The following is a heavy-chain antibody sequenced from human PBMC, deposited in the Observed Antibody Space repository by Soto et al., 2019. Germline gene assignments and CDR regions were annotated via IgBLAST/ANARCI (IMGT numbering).Heavy chain of an antibody. D-gene: IGHD3-22*01. CDR1: GDSFSNHY. J-gene: IGHJ4*02. CDR2: IFHSGIT. V-gene: IGHV4-59*11. Sequence: PSETLSLTCTISGDSFSNHYWTWIRQSPGKGLEWIGYIFHSGITDYNPSVKSRVTISIDKSRNLFSLNLTSVTAADTAVYYCARDRYFYDSRGYYRTLDSWGQGPLVTVYS. CDR3: ARDRYFYDSRGYYRTLDS.